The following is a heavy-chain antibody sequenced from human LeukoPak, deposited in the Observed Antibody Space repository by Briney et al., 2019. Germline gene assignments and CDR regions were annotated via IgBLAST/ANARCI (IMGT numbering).Heavy chain of an antibody. CDR1: GGSISSYY. V-gene: IGHV4-59*01. J-gene: IGHJ4*02. CDR2: IYYSGST. CDR3: ARGDDSSGYLFDN. Sequence: SETLSLTCTVSGGSISSYYWSWIRQPPGKGLEWIGYIYYSGSTNYNPSLKSRVTISVDTSKNQFSLKLSSVTAADTAVYYCARGDDSSGYLFDNWGQGTLVTVSS. D-gene: IGHD3-22*01.